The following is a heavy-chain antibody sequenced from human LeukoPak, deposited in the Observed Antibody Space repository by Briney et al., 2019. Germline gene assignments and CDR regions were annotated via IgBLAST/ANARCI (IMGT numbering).Heavy chain of an antibody. Sequence: GESLKISCKGSGYSFTSYWIGWVRQMPGKGLEWMGIIYPGDSDTRYSPSFQGQVTISADKSISTAYLQWSSLKALDTAMYYCAILGYSYGSGGWFDPWGQGTLVTVSS. CDR2: IYPGDSDT. D-gene: IGHD5-18*01. V-gene: IGHV5-51*01. CDR1: GYSFTSYW. CDR3: AILGYSYGSGGWFDP. J-gene: IGHJ5*02.